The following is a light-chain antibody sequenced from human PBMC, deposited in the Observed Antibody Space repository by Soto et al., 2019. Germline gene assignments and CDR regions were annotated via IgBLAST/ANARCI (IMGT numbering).Light chain of an antibody. V-gene: IGKV3-15*01. J-gene: IGKJ4*01. CDR2: GAS. Sequence: EIVMTQSPATLSVSPGERATLSRRASQSVSTNLAWYQQEPGQAPRLLIYGASTRATGIAARFSGSGSGTEFTLTISRLQSEDFAVYYCQQYNNWPLTFGGGTKVEIK. CDR1: QSVSTN. CDR3: QQYNNWPLT.